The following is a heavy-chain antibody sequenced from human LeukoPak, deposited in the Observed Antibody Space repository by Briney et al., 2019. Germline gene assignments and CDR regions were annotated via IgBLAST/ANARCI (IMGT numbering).Heavy chain of an antibody. CDR3: AKSGYNRFDY. V-gene: IGHV3-23*01. Sequence: GTSLRLSCAASGFPLSRSAMSWVRQAPGKGLEWVSNISGSGSGGSTYYADSVKGRFTISRDNSKNTLYLQMNSLRAEDTAVYYCAKSGYNRFDYWGQGTLVTVSS. CDR2: ISGSGSGGST. D-gene: IGHD5-24*01. J-gene: IGHJ4*02. CDR1: GFPLSRSA.